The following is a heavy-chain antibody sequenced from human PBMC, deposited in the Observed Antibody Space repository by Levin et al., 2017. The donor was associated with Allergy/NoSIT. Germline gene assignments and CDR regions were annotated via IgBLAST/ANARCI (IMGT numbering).Heavy chain of an antibody. V-gene: IGHV1-69*02. Sequence: SVKVSRKASGGTFSSYTISWVRQAPGQGLEWMGRIIPILGIANYAQKFQGRVTITADKSTSTAYMELSSLRSEDTAVYYCARGKYFDSYYFDYWGQGTLVTVSS. CDR1: GGTFSSYT. CDR2: IIPILGIA. J-gene: IGHJ4*02. CDR3: ARGKYFDSYYFDY. D-gene: IGHD3-9*01.